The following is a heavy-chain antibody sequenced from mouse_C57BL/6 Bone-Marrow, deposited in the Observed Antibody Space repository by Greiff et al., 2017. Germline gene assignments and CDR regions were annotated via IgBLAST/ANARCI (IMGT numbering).Heavy chain of an antibody. V-gene: IGHV1-62-2*01. CDR2: FYPGSGSI. CDR3: ARHEPLYYYGSSYAMDY. CDR1: GYTFTEYT. D-gene: IGHD1-1*01. Sequence: QVQLQQSGAELVKPGASVKLSCKASGYTFTEYTIHWVKQRSGQGLEWIGWFYPGSGSIKYNEKFKDKATLTADKSSSTVYMELSRLTSEDSAVYFCARHEPLYYYGSSYAMDYWGQGTSVTVSS. J-gene: IGHJ4*01.